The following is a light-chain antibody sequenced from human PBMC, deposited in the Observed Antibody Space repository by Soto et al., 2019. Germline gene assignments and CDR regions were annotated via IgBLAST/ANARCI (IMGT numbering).Light chain of an antibody. Sequence: QSVLTQPPSASGSPGQSVAISCTGTSNDVGGYNYVSWYQQHPGKAPKLIIYEVFKRPSGVSNRFSGSKSGNTASLTISGLQAEDEADYYCCSYAGRSTYVFGTGTKVTVL. CDR3: CSYAGRSTYV. J-gene: IGLJ1*01. V-gene: IGLV2-23*02. CDR1: SNDVGGYNY. CDR2: EVF.